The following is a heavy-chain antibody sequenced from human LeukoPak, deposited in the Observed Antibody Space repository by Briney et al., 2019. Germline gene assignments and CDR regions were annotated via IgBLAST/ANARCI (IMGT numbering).Heavy chain of an antibody. CDR2: IYTSGST. Sequence: SETLSLTCTVSGGSISSYYWSWIRQPPGKGLEWIGYIYTSGSTNYNPSLRSRATISLDTSKSQFSLRLTSMTAADTAVYYCARIFDSWGQGILVTVSS. V-gene: IGHV4-4*09. CDR3: ARIFDS. CDR1: GGSISSYY. J-gene: IGHJ4*02.